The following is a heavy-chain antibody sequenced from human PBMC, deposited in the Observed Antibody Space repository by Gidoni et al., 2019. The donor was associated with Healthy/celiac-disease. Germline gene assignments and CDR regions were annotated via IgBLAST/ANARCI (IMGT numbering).Heavy chain of an antibody. Sequence: EVQLVESGGVVVQTGGSLRLSCAASGFTFDDYAMHWVRQAPGKGLEWVSLISWDGGSTYYADSVKGRFTISRDNSKNSLYLQMNSLRAEDTALYYCAKPNAVAGWDWFDPWGQGTLVTVSS. CDR2: ISWDGGST. D-gene: IGHD6-19*01. V-gene: IGHV3-43D*04. J-gene: IGHJ5*02. CDR3: AKPNAVAGWDWFDP. CDR1: GFTFDDYA.